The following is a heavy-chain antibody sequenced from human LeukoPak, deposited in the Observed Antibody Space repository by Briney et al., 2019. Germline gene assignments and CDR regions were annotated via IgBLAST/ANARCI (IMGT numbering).Heavy chain of an antibody. CDR1: GGSISSYY. V-gene: IGHV4-4*09. Sequence: SETLSLTCTVSGGSISSYYWSWIRQPPGKGLEWIGYIYTSGSTNYNPSLKSRVTIPVDTSKNQFSLKLSSVTAADTAVYYCATGKYYDSSGYYDGRAFDIWGQGTMVTVSS. CDR3: ATGKYYDSSGYYDGRAFDI. CDR2: IYTSGST. J-gene: IGHJ3*02. D-gene: IGHD3-22*01.